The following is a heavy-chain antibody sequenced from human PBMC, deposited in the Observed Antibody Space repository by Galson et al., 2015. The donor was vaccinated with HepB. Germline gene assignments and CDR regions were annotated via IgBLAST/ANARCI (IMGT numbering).Heavy chain of an antibody. Sequence: SLRLSCAASGFTFSRYAMTWVRQAPGKGLEWVSRITDSGGNTEYADSVKGRFTISRDNSKNSLYLQMNSLRAEDTAVYYCARDESSSSWYGGFYYGMDVWGQGTTVTVSS. J-gene: IGHJ6*02. CDR3: ARDESSSSWYGGFYYGMDV. D-gene: IGHD6-13*01. CDR1: GFTFSRYA. CDR2: ITDSGGNT. V-gene: IGHV3-23*01.